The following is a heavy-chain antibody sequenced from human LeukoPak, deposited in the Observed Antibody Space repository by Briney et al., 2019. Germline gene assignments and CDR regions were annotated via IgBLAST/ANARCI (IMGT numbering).Heavy chain of an antibody. CDR2: ISSSSTTV. J-gene: IGHJ4*02. CDR1: AFTFSDYS. V-gene: IGHV3-48*02. Sequence: GGSLRLSCAAAAFTFSDYSMNWVRQAPGNVLEWVSYISSSSTTVYYADSVKGRFNISRDNAKNLLYLQMNSLRDEDTVVYYCARDVRWLRFVFDHWGQGIPVTVSS. CDR3: ARDVRWLRFVFDH. D-gene: IGHD5-12*01.